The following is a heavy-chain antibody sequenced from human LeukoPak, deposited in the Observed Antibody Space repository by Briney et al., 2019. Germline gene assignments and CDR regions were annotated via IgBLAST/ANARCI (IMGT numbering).Heavy chain of an antibody. CDR2: INPNSGGT. D-gene: IGHD2-15*01. CDR3: ARDRNPIVVVVAAMGFDR. V-gene: IGHV1-2*02. Sequence: GASVTLSCKASGYTFTGYYMHWVRQAPGQGLEWMGWINPNSGGTNYAQKFQGRVTMTRDTSISTAYMELSRLRSDDTAVYYCARDRNPIVVVVAAMGFDRWGQGTLVTVSS. J-gene: IGHJ5*02. CDR1: GYTFTGYY.